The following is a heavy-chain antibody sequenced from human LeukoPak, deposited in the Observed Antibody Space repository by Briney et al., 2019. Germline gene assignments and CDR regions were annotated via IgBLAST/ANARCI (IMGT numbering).Heavy chain of an antibody. Sequence: SETLSLTCTVSGGSISSGDYYWSWIRQPPGKGLEWIGYIYYSGSTYYNPSLKSRITISVDTSKNQFSLKLSSVTAADTAVYYCAGVSEGIHFWSGYYSWGQGTLVTVSS. CDR3: AGVSEGIHFWSGYYS. J-gene: IGHJ4*02. D-gene: IGHD3-3*02. V-gene: IGHV4-30-4*01. CDR1: GGSISSGDYY. CDR2: IYYSGST.